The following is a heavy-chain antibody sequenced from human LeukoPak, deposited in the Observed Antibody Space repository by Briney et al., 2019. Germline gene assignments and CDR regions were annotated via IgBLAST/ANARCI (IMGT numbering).Heavy chain of an antibody. CDR3: AHNDYESYFDY. V-gene: IGHV2-5*01. D-gene: IGHD4-17*01. J-gene: IGHJ4*02. CDR2: IYWNDDK. Sequence: SGPTLVNPTQTLTLTCTFSGFSLSTSGLGVGWIRQPPGKALGWLALIYWNDDKRYNPSLKSRITITKDTSKTQVVLTMAIMDPVDTATYYGAHNDYESYFDYWGQGTLVTVSS. CDR1: GFSLSTSGLG.